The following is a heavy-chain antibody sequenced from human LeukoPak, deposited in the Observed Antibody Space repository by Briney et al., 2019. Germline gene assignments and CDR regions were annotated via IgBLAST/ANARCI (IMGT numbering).Heavy chain of an antibody. CDR3: ATRKLGNDY. J-gene: IGHJ4*02. CDR1: GGSVSNYY. CDR2: IYYTET. Sequence: SETLSLTCTVSGGSVSNYYWSWIRQSPGKGLEWIGHIYYTETSYNPSLKGRVTISADTSKNQFSLKLYSVTAADTAVYYCATRKLGNDYWGQGTLVTVSS. V-gene: IGHV4-59*02. D-gene: IGHD7-27*01.